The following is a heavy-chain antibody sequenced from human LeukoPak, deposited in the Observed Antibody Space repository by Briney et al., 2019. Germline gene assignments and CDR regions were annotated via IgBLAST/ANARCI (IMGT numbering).Heavy chain of an antibody. CDR3: ATDRVWFGELLPLDY. CDR1: GYTLTELS. J-gene: IGHJ4*02. CDR2: FDPEDGET. D-gene: IGHD3-10*01. Sequence: ASVKVSCKVSGYTLTELSMHWVRQAPGKGLEWMGGFDPEDGETIYAQKFQGRVTMTEDTSTGTAYMELSSLRSEDTAVYYCATDRVWFGELLPLDYWGQGTLVTVSS. V-gene: IGHV1-24*01.